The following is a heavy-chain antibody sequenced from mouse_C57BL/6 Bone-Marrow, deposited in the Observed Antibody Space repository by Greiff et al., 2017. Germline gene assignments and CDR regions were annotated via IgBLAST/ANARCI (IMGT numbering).Heavy chain of an antibody. CDR3: AREVPWFAY. V-gene: IGHV1-26*01. CDR1: GYTFTDYY. J-gene: IGHJ3*01. CDR2: INPNNGGT. Sequence: VQLHQSGPELVKPGASVKISCKASGYTFTDYYMNWVKQSHGKSLEWIGDINPNNGGTSYNQKFKGKATLTVDKSSSTAYMELRSLTSEDSAVYYCAREVPWFAYWGQGTLVTVSA.